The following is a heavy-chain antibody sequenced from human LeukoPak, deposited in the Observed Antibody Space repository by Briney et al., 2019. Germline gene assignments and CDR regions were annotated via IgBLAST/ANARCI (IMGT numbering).Heavy chain of an antibody. CDR2: LHASEST. CDR1: GAHISNYY. V-gene: IGHV4-4*07. Sequence: SDTLSLTCAVSGAHISNYYWTWVRQPAAQGLEWVGRLHASESTPIYNPSLKSRVTMSIDTSKDQFSLTLTSVTAADSAVYYCASLSSGAGFDVWGQGTVVTVSS. CDR3: ASLSSGAGFDV. D-gene: IGHD3-22*01. J-gene: IGHJ3*01.